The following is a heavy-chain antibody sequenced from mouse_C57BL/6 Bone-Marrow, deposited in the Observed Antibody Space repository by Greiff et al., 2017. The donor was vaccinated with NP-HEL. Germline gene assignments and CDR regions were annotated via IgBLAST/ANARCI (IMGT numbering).Heavy chain of an antibody. CDR2: IYPGDGDT. CDR3: ARFGYFSYWYFDV. D-gene: IGHD2-3*01. V-gene: IGHV1-80*01. CDR1: GYAFSSYW. J-gene: IGHJ1*03. Sequence: QVQLKESGAELVKPGASVKISCKASGYAFSSYWMNWVKQRPGKGLEWIGQIYPGDGDTNYNGKFKGKATLTADKSSSTAYMQLSSLTSEDSAVYFCARFGYFSYWYFDVWGTGTTVTVSS.